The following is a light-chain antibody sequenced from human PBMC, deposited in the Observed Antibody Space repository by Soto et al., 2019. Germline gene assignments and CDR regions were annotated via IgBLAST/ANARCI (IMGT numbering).Light chain of an antibody. CDR2: GAS. CDR1: QSVSSY. CDR3: LQRSNWLT. Sequence: GLTQSPATLSLSPGERATLSCRASQSVSSYLAWYQPKPGQPPRLLIYGASNRAAGIPARFSGSWSGTDFTLTISSLEPEDSAVYYCLQRSNWLTFGGGTKVDIK. V-gene: IGKV3-11*01. J-gene: IGKJ4*01.